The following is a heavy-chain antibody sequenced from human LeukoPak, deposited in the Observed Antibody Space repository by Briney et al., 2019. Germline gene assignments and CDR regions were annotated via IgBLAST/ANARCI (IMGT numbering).Heavy chain of an antibody. D-gene: IGHD2-15*01. CDR3: AKDSGLLHDAFDI. Sequence: GGSLRLSCGASGFTFKTYAMSWVRQAPGKGLEWVSSISGSGDRTYYADSVKGRFTISRDNSRNTLHLQMNSLRAEDTAEYYCAKDSGLLHDAFDIWGQGTMVTVSS. V-gene: IGHV3-23*01. CDR2: ISGSGDRT. J-gene: IGHJ3*02. CDR1: GFTFKTYA.